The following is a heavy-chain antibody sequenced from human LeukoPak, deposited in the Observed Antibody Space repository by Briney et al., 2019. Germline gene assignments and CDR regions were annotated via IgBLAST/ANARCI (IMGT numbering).Heavy chain of an antibody. CDR3: TTDYQLDY. V-gene: IGHV3-49*04. CDR2: IRTKVNGETT. D-gene: IGHD3-16*01. Sequence: GGSLRLSCTASGFTFGDFVMSWVRQTPGKGLEWVGFIRTKVNGETTKYAASVQGRFTISRDDSKSIAYLQMNSLKTEDTAVYYCTTDYQLDYWRQGTLVTVSS. CDR1: GFTFGDFV. J-gene: IGHJ4*02.